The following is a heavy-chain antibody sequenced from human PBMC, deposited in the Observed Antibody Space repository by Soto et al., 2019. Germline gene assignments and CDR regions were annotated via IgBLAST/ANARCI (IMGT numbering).Heavy chain of an antibody. J-gene: IGHJ4*02. CDR3: ARDFGYGGYGDY. Sequence: SLTCAVSGCSSSSSNWWSWVRQPPGKGLEWIGEIYHSGSTNYNPSLKSRVTISVDKSKNQFSLKLSSVTAADTAVYYCARDFGYGGYGDYWGPGTLVTVSS. V-gene: IGHV4-4*02. CDR2: IYHSGST. CDR1: GCSSSSSNW. D-gene: IGHD5-12*01.